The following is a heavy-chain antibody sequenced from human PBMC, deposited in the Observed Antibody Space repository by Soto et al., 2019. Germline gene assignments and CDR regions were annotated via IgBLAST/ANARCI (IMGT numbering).Heavy chain of an antibody. CDR1: GYTFTSYA. V-gene: IGHV1-3*01. D-gene: IGHD3-22*01. CDR3: ARDSSGYCDY. CDR2: INADNGNT. Sequence: ASVKVSCKASGYTFTSYAMHWVRQAPGQRLEWMGWINADNGNTKYSQKIQGKDTITTDTSTSTAYMVLRSLRSDDTAVYYCARDSSGYCDYWGQGTLVTVSS. J-gene: IGHJ4*02.